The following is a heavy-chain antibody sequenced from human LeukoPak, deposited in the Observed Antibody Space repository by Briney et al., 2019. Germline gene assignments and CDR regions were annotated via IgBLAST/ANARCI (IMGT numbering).Heavy chain of an antibody. CDR1: GGSISSGDYY. J-gene: IGHJ5*02. V-gene: IGHV4-30-4*01. Sequence: PSETLSLTCTVSGGSISSGDYYWSWIRQPPGKGPEWIGYIYYSGSTYYNPSLKSRVTISVDTSKNQFSLKLSSVTAADTAVYYCARGLRYFDWLLSASWFDPWGQGTLVTVSS. CDR2: IYYSGST. CDR3: ARGLRYFDWLLSASWFDP. D-gene: IGHD3-9*01.